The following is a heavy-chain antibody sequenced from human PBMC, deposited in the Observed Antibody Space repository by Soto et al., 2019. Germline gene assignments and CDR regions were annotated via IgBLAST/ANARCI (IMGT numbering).Heavy chain of an antibody. J-gene: IGHJ4*02. V-gene: IGHV3-74*01. CDR2: INSDGSST. CDR1: RLTFSSYW. CDR3: ARDESAGSSTSN. Sequence: GGWFRRSCAAARLTFSSYWMHWVRQAPGKGLVWVSRINSDGSSTSYADSVKGRFTISRDNAKNSLYLQMNSLRVEDTALYFCARDESAGSSTSNWGEGT. D-gene: IGHD2-2*01.